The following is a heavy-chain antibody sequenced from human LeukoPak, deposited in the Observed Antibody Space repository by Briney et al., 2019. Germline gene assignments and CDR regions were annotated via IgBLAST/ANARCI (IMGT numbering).Heavy chain of an antibody. CDR1: GGSFSGYY. V-gene: IGHV4-34*01. CDR2: INHSGST. J-gene: IGHJ6*02. Sequence: SETLSLTCAVYGGSFSGYYWSWIRQPPGKGLEWIGEINHSGSTNYNPSLKSRVTISVDTSKNQFSLKLSSVTAADTAVYYCARVWDFWSGLTPNYYYGMDVWGQGTTVTVSS. CDR3: ARVWDFWSGLTPNYYYGMDV. D-gene: IGHD3-3*01.